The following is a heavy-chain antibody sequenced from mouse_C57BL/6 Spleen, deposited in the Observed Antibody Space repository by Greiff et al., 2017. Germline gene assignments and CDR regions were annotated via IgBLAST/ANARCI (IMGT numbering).Heavy chain of an antibody. CDR1: GYTFTDYE. J-gene: IGHJ1*03. V-gene: IGHV1-15*01. CDR3: TRRHYSNYVWYFDV. D-gene: IGHD2-5*01. CDR2: IDPETGGT. Sequence: QVQLKESGAELVRPGASVTLSCKASGYTFTDYEMHWVKQTPVHGLEWIGAIDPETGGTAYNQKFKGKAILTADKSSSTAYMELRSLTSEDSAVYYCTRRHYSNYVWYFDVWGTGTTVTVSS.